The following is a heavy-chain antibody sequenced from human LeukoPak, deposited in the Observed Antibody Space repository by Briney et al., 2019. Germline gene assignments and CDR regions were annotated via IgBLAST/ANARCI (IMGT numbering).Heavy chain of an antibody. D-gene: IGHD3-10*01. Sequence: SETLSLTCTVSGGSISSYYWSWIRQPAGKGLEWIGRIYTSGSTNYNPSLKGRVTMSVDTSKNQFSLKLSSVTAADTAVYYCARGGITMVRGVIGYYYYMDVWGKGTTVTVSS. CDR2: IYTSGST. V-gene: IGHV4-4*07. CDR3: ARGGITMVRGVIGYYYYMDV. J-gene: IGHJ6*03. CDR1: GGSISSYY.